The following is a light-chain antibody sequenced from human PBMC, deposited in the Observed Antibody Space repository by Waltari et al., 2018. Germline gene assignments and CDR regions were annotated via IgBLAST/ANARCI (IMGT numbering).Light chain of an antibody. CDR2: SVT. V-gene: IGLV2-11*01. CDR1: NSDIGEYKY. J-gene: IGLJ2*01. CDR3: CSYAGRYTMI. Sequence: QSALTQPRSVSGSPGQTVTISCPGTNSDIGEYKYVSWFQLHPGKAPKLIIYSVTDRPSGVPHRFSGSKSGSTASLTISGLQPEDEGDYFCCSYAGRYTMIFGGGTRLTVL.